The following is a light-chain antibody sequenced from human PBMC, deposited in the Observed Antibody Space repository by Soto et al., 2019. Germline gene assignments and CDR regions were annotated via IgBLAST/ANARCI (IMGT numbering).Light chain of an antibody. CDR3: QSYDSSLSGSL. V-gene: IGLV1-40*01. J-gene: IGLJ2*01. CDR1: SSNIGAGYD. CDR2: GNS. Sequence: QSVLTQPPSVSGAPGQRVTISCTGGSSNIGAGYDVHWYQQLPGTAPKLLIYGNSNRPSGVPDRFSGSKSGTSASLAITGLQADDEADYYCQSYDSSLSGSLFGGGTKLTVL.